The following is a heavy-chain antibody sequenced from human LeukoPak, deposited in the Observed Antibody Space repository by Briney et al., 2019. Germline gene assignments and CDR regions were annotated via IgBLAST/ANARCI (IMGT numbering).Heavy chain of an antibody. CDR2: ISYDGSNK. Sequence: PGGSLRLSCAASGFTFSSYGMHWVRQAPGKGLEWVAVISYDGSNKYYADSVKGRFTISRDNSKNTLYLQMNSLRAEDTAVYYCAKTLYGSGKGVDYWGQGTLVTVSS. CDR3: AKTLYGSGKGVDY. D-gene: IGHD3-10*01. CDR1: GFTFSSYG. J-gene: IGHJ4*02. V-gene: IGHV3-30*18.